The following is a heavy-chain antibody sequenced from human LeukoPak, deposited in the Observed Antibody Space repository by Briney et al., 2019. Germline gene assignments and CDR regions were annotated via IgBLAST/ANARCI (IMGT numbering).Heavy chain of an antibody. Sequence: GESLKISCKGSGYSFTNYWIGWVRQMPGKVLEWMGIIYPGDSDTRYSPSFQGQVTISADKSISTACLQWSSLKASDTAMYYCARGGAVLTYYDFWSANWFDPWGQGTLVTVSS. CDR3: ARGGAVLTYYDFWSANWFDP. J-gene: IGHJ5*02. V-gene: IGHV5-51*01. D-gene: IGHD3-3*01. CDR1: GYSFTNYW. CDR2: IYPGDSDT.